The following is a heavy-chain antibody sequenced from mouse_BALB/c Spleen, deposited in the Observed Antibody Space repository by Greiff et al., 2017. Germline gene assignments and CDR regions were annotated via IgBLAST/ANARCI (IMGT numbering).Heavy chain of an antibody. V-gene: IGHV3-2*02. CDR3: ARGISYRYDAFAY. D-gene: IGHD2-14*01. J-gene: IGHJ3*01. CDR1: GYSITSDYA. CDR2: ISYSGST. Sequence: EVQLVESGPGLVKPSQSLSLTCTVTGYSITSDYAWNWIRQFPGNKLEWMGYISYSGSTSYNPSLKSRISITRDTSKNQFFLQLNSVTTEDTATYYCARGISYRYDAFAYWGQGTLVTVSA.